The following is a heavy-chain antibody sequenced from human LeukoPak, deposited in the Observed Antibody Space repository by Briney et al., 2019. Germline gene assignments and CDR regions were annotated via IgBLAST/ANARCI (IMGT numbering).Heavy chain of an antibody. CDR3: ARDSEGSGSFDAFDI. CDR2: IIPIFGTA. CDR1: GGTSSSYA. V-gene: IGHV1-69*13. D-gene: IGHD3-10*01. Sequence: ASAKVSCKASGGTSSSYAISWVRQAPGQGLEWMGGIIPIFGTANCAQKFQGRVTFTADESTSTAYMELSSLRAEDTAVYYCARDSEGSGSFDAFDIWGQGTMVTVSS. J-gene: IGHJ3*02.